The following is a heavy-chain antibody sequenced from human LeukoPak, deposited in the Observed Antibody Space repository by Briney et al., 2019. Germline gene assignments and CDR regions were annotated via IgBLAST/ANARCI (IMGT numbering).Heavy chain of an antibody. V-gene: IGHV3-30-3*01. CDR3: ARESRYCSSTSCGYYFDY. Sequence: GRSLRLSCAASGFTYSSYAMHWVRQAPGKGLEWVAVISYGGSNKCYADSVKGRFTISRDNSKNTLYLQMNSLRAEDTAVYYCARESRYCSSTSCGYYFDYWGQGTLVTVSS. D-gene: IGHD2-2*01. CDR1: GFTYSSYA. CDR2: ISYGGSNK. J-gene: IGHJ4*02.